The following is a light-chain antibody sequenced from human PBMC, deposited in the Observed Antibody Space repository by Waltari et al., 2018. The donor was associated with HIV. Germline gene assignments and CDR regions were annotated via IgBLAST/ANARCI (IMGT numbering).Light chain of an antibody. V-gene: IGLV3-21*02. J-gene: IGLJ2*01. CDR3: QVWDSSRDHVV. CDR1: NIGTTS. CDR2: DNS. Sequence: SSVLTQPPSVSVAPGQTARVPCGGDNIGTTSAPCYQLKAGQAPELIVFDNSDRPPGSPERLSGSNSGNTATLTISRVEAGDEADYYCQVWDSSRDHVVFGGGTKLTVL.